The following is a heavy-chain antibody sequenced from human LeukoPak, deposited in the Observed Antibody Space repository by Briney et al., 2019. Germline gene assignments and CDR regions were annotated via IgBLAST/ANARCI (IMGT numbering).Heavy chain of an antibody. CDR2: INNDGTST. CDR1: GFTLSNYW. Sequence: GGSLRLSCAASGFTLSNYWMHWVRQVPGKGLVWVSHINNDGTSTSYADSVKGRFTISRDNAKHTLYLQMNSLRAEDTAVYYCASFGSSGYWLDYWGQGALVTVSS. J-gene: IGHJ4*02. D-gene: IGHD3-22*01. CDR3: ASFGSSGYWLDY. V-gene: IGHV3-74*01.